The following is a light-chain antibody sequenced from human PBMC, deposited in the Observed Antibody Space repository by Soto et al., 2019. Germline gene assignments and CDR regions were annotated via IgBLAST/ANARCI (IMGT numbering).Light chain of an antibody. CDR1: QSVSSY. CDR3: QQRSYGGFT. Sequence: EIVLTQSPATLSLSPGERATLSCRASQSVSSYLAWYQQKPGQAPRLLIYDASNRATGIPARFSGSGSGTDFTLTISSLEPEDFAVYYCQQRSYGGFTFGPGTKVDIK. V-gene: IGKV3-11*01. J-gene: IGKJ3*01. CDR2: DAS.